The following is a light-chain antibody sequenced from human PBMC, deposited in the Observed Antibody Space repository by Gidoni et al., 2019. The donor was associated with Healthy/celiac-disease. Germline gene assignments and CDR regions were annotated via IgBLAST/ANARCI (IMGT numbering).Light chain of an antibody. V-gene: IGKV1-39*01. CDR1: QSISSY. Sequence: DIQMTQSPSSLSASIGDRVTITCRASQSISSYLNWYQQKPGKDPKLLIYAASSLQSGVPSRFSGSGSGTDFTLTISSLQPEEFETYYCQQREFGQGTKVEIK. CDR2: AAS. J-gene: IGKJ1*01. CDR3: QQRE.